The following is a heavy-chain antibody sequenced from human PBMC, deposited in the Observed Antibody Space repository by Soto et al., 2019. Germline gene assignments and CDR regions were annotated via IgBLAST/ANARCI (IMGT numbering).Heavy chain of an antibody. D-gene: IGHD2-8*01. CDR2: IIPNFGTA. Sequence: QVQLVQSGAEVKKPGSSVKVSCKASGGTFSSYAISWVRQAPGQGLEWMGGIIPNFGTANYAQKFQGRVTITADKAPSTAYVELSSLRSEDTAVDYRASRNHPGSNGIPRNWSAPWGQGTLVTFSS. J-gene: IGHJ5*02. CDR3: ASRNHPGSNGIPRNWSAP. CDR1: GGTFSSYA. V-gene: IGHV1-69*06.